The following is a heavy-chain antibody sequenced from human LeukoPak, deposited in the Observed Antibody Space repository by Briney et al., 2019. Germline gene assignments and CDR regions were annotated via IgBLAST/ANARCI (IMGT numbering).Heavy chain of an antibody. Sequence: ASVKVSCKASGYTFTSYGISWVRQAPGQGLEWMGWISAYNGNTNYAQKLQGRVTMTTDTSTSTAYMELRSLRSDDTAVYYCARDHEGYDSPLVAFDIWGQGTMVTASS. CDR3: ARDHEGYDSPLVAFDI. D-gene: IGHD3-22*01. CDR1: GYTFTSYG. V-gene: IGHV1-18*01. J-gene: IGHJ3*02. CDR2: ISAYNGNT.